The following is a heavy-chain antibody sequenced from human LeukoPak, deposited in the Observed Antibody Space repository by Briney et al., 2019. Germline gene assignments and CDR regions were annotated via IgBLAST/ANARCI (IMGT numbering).Heavy chain of an antibody. V-gene: IGHV3-23*01. J-gene: IGHJ4*02. CDR2: ISGSGGST. D-gene: IGHD3-9*01. CDR3: AKDAGIDWLLSTYYFDY. Sequence: GGSLRLSCAASGFTFSSYAMSWVRQAPGKGLDWVSAISGSGGSTYYADSVKGRFTISRDNSKNTLYLQMNSLRAEDTAVYYCAKDAGIDWLLSTYYFDYWGQGTLVTVSS. CDR1: GFTFSSYA.